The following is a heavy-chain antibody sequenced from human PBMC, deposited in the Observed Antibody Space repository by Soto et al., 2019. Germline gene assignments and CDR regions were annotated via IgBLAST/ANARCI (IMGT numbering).Heavy chain of an antibody. V-gene: IGHV1-46*01. Sequence: HVQLVQSGAEVKKPGASVRVSCKASGYTFTSYYMHWVRQAPGQGLEWMGIINPSGGSTCYAQKFRGRVTMTRDTSTNTVYMELSSLRSEDTAMYYCARTEDDSPFDYWGQGTLVTVSS. D-gene: IGHD2-15*01. CDR1: GYTFTSYY. CDR3: ARTEDDSPFDY. CDR2: INPSGGST. J-gene: IGHJ4*02.